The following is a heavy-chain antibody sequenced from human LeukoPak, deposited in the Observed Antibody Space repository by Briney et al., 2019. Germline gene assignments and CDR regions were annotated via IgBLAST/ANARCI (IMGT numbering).Heavy chain of an antibody. CDR3: ARETGYYYYYMDV. J-gene: IGHJ6*03. CDR1: GFTFSSYS. D-gene: IGHD1-1*01. V-gene: IGHV3-48*01. CDR2: ISSSSSTI. Sequence: GGSLRLSCAASGFTFSSYSMNWVRQAPGKGLEWVSYISSSSSTIYYADSVKGRFTISRDNAKNSLYLQMNSLRAEDTAVYYCARETGYYYYYMDVWGKGTTVTVSS.